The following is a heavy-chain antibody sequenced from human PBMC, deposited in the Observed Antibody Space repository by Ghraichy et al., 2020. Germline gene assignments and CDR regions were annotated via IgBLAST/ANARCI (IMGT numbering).Heavy chain of an antibody. Sequence: SLNISCAASGFKFDAFALHWVRQAPGKGLEWVSGISWNSGAITYAGSVKGRFTTSRDNAKNSLYLHMDSLRIEDTALYYCAKDSDGTGWFEGIDYWGQGTLITVSS. CDR2: ISWNSGAI. V-gene: IGHV3-9*01. CDR3: AKDSDGTGWFEGIDY. CDR1: GFKFDAFA. D-gene: IGHD6-19*01. J-gene: IGHJ4*02.